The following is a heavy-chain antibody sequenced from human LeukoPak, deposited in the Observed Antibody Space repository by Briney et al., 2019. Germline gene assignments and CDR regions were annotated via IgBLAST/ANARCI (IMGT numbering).Heavy chain of an antibody. Sequence: GGSLRLSCAASGFTFDDYGINLFRQAPGKGLEWVSGINWNGGSTGYADSVKGRFTISRDNAKNSLYLQMDNLRAEDTAFYYCVRDRLPVADYYFDYWGQGTLVTVSS. CDR3: VRDRLPVADYYFDY. V-gene: IGHV3-20*04. D-gene: IGHD6-19*01. CDR1: GFTFDDYG. CDR2: INWNGGST. J-gene: IGHJ4*02.